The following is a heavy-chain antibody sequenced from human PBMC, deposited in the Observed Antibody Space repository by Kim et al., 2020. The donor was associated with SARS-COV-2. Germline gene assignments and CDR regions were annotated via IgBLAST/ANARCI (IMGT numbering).Heavy chain of an antibody. D-gene: IGHD6-19*01. CDR3: ARDRRSSGRYSDY. Sequence: GGSLRLSCAVSGFSLSSYWMSWVRQAPGKGLEWVANINQDGSEKYYVDSVKGRFTISRDNAKNSLYLQMNSLRAEDTAVYYCARDRRSSGRYSDYWGQG. CDR2: INQDGSEK. J-gene: IGHJ4*02. CDR1: GFSLSSYW. V-gene: IGHV3-7*01.